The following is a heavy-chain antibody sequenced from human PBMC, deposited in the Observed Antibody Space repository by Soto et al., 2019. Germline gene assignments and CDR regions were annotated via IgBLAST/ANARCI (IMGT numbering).Heavy chain of an antibody. V-gene: IGHV1-69*01. CDR1: GGTFSSYA. J-gene: IGHJ6*02. CDR3: ARSLEDIVVVPAAIPYYYYGMDV. D-gene: IGHD2-2*01. Sequence: QVQLVQSGAEVQKPGSSVKVSCKASGGTFSSYAISWVRQAPGQGLEWMGGIIPIFGTANYAQKFQGRVTITADESTSTAYMELSSLRSEDTAVYYCARSLEDIVVVPAAIPYYYYGMDVWGQGTTVTVSS. CDR2: IIPIFGTA.